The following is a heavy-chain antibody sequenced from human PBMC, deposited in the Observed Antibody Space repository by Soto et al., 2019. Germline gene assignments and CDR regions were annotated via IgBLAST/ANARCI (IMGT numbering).Heavy chain of an antibody. D-gene: IGHD3-10*01. CDR2: IGESGTPT. V-gene: IGHV3-23*01. J-gene: IGHJ4*02. Sequence: PGGSLRLSCAASGFTFSSYAMKWVRQAPGKGLEWVSLIGESGTPTYYADSVKGRFTISRDNSGNTLFLEMYSLRAEDTAIYYCAKPVYGSGSPDYWGQGTLVT. CDR3: AKPVYGSGSPDY. CDR1: GFTFSSYA.